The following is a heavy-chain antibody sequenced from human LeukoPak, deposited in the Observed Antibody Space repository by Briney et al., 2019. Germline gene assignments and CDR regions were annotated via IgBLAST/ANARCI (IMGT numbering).Heavy chain of an antibody. J-gene: IGHJ4*02. CDR3: ARRGVVIRVILVGFHKQAYYFAS. CDR1: GLTLSNYG. D-gene: IGHD3-10*01. Sequence: GGSLRLSCAVSGLTLSNYGMSWVRQATGKGLEWVAGMRDSGGSTNYAVCVKGRFTISRDNAKNTLYLQMNSLRAEDTAVYFCARRGVVIRVILVGFHKQAYYFASWGQGALVTVSS. CDR2: MRDSGGST. V-gene: IGHV3-23*01.